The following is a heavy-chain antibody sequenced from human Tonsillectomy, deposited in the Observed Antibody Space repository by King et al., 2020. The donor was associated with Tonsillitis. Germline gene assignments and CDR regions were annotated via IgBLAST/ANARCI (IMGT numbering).Heavy chain of an antibody. CDR3: AKGGCSSTSCYYDWDY. CDR1: VFTFSSYA. J-gene: IGHJ4*02. V-gene: IGHV3-23*04. Sequence: VQLVESGGGLVQPGGSLRLSCAASVFTFSSYAMSWVRQAPGQGLEWVSAIRGSGGSTYYADSVKGRFTFSRTNSKKTRNLQMNTLGAEDTAVYYGAKGGCSSTSCYYDWDYWGQGTLVTAPS. D-gene: IGHD2-2*01. CDR2: IRGSGGST.